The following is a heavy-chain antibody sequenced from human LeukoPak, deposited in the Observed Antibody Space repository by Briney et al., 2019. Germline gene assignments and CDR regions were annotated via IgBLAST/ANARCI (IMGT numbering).Heavy chain of an antibody. D-gene: IGHD2-15*01. J-gene: IGHJ4*02. V-gene: IGHV3-30*18. CDR1: GFTFSSYG. CDR3: AKVLDSLYYFDY. Sequence: GGSLRLSCAASGFTFSSYGLHWVRQAPGKGLEWVAVISYDGSNKYYADSVKGRFTISRDNSNNTLYLQMNSLRAEDTAVYYCAKVLDSLYYFDYWGQGTLVTVSS. CDR2: ISYDGSNK.